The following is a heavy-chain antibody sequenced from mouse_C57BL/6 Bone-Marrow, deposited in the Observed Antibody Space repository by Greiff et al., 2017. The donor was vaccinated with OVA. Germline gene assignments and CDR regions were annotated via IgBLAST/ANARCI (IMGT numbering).Heavy chain of an antibody. J-gene: IGHJ2*01. V-gene: IGHV1-7*01. CDR2: INPSSGYT. D-gene: IGHD2-4*01. Sequence: VQLQQSGAALAKPGASVKLSCKASGYTFTSYWMHWVKQRPGQGLEWIGYINPSSGYTKSNQKFKDTAPLTAARSSRTASMQRSSLTYEDCAVYYCAIAPDDDYDGGYYFDYGGQGTTHTVAS. CDR3: AIAPDDDYDGGYYFDY. CDR1: GYTFTSYW.